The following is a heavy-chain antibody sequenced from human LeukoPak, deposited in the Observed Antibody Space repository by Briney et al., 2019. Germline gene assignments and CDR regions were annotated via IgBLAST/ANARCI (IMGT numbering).Heavy chain of an antibody. CDR1: GFTFSSYS. D-gene: IGHD2-2*01. Sequence: GSLRLSCAASGFTFSSYSMNWVRQAPGKGLEWIGEINHSGSTNYNPSLKSRVTISVDTSKNQFSLKLSSVTAADTAVYYCARFSVQSKYCSSTSCWGYYFDYWGQGTLVTVSS. CDR3: ARFSVQSKYCSSTSCWGYYFDY. V-gene: IGHV4-34*01. CDR2: INHSGST. J-gene: IGHJ4*02.